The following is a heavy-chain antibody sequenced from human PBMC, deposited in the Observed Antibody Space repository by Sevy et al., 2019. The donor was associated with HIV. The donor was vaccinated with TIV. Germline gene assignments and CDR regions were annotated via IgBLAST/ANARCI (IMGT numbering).Heavy chain of an antibody. V-gene: IGHV3-7*03. CDR3: ARDCSSASCLWGMDV. D-gene: IGHD2-2*01. Sequence: GGSLRLSCAASGFSFSNYWMSWVRQAPGKGLEWVANIKRDGSEKYYVASVKGRFTISRDNAKTSLFLQMNSLRGEDTAVYYCARDCSSASCLWGMDVWGPGTTVTVSS. CDR2: IKRDGSEK. J-gene: IGHJ6*02. CDR1: GFSFSNYW.